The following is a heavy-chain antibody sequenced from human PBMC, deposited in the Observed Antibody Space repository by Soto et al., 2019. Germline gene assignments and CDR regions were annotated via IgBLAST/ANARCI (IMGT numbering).Heavy chain of an antibody. D-gene: IGHD4-17*01. CDR1: GYTFTSYD. CDR2: MNPNSGKT. J-gene: IGHJ5*02. V-gene: IGHV1-8*01. Sequence: ASVKVSCRASGYTFTSYDSNWVRQATGQGLEWMGWMNPNSGKTGYAQKFQGRVTMTRNTSISTAYMELSSLRSEDTAVYYCAREGDMTTVSIGRKKELFDRSGQGTLVTLCS. CDR3: AREGDMTTVSIGRKKELFDR.